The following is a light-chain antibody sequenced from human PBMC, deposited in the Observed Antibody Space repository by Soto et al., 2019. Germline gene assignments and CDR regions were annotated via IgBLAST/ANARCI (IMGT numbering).Light chain of an antibody. CDR3: SSYAGSNNLV. CDR1: NSDVVGYYY. J-gene: IGLJ3*02. V-gene: IGLV2-8*01. CDR2: EAT. Sequence: QSALTQPPSASGSPGQSVTISCTGTNSDVVGYYYVSWYQQHPGKAPKLMIYEATKRPSGVPDRFSGSKSGNTASLTVSGLQAEDEADYYCSSYAGSNNLVFGGGPKLTVL.